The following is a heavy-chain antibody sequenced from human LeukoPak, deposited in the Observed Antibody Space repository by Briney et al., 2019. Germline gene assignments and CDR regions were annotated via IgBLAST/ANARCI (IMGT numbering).Heavy chain of an antibody. CDR3: AKSKPLAAAAWRYFDY. V-gene: IGHV3-23*01. CDR2: IRGSGDIT. CDR1: GFTFSSYG. Sequence: PGGSLRLSCAASGFTFSSYGMSWVRQAPGKGLEWVSGIRGSGDITFYADSVKGRFTISRDNSKNTLYLQMNSLRAEDTAVYYCAKSKPLAAAAWRYFDYWGQGTLVTVSS. D-gene: IGHD6-13*01. J-gene: IGHJ4*02.